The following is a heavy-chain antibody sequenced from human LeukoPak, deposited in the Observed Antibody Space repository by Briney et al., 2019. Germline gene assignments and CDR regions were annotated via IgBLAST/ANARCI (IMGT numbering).Heavy chain of an antibody. J-gene: IGHJ6*02. CDR1: GFTFNYAW. CDR2: TVSEIDDGTT. Sequence: PGGSLRLSCAASGFTFNYAWMSWVRQVPGKGLEWVGQTVSEIDDGTTDYAAPVKGRFTISRDDSKSTLYLQMNSLKIEDTAVYYCTTDEDWNYARKDVWGQGATVIVSS. V-gene: IGHV3-15*04. D-gene: IGHD1-7*01. CDR3: TTDEDWNYARKDV.